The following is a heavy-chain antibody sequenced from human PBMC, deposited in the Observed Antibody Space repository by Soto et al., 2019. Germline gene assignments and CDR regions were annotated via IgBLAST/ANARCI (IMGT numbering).Heavy chain of an antibody. V-gene: IGHV4-4*02. Sequence: QEQPQESGPGLVKPSETLSLTCTVSGAPITTTKWWAWVRLPPGKALEWIGELSREGNRNSNPSLEGRFIMSLDQSKNHFSLILPSVTAADTAIYYCATQTISHAWGVWGRGPSVTVSS. CDR3: ATQTISHAWGV. CDR1: GAPITTTKW. J-gene: IGHJ6*02. D-gene: IGHD3-16*01. CDR2: LSREGNR.